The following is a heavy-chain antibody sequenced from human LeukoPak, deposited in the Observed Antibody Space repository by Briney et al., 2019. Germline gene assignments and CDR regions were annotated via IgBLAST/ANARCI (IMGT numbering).Heavy chain of an antibody. V-gene: IGHV3-64*01. CDR1: GFTFSFYA. J-gene: IGHJ4*02. Sequence: GGSLRLSCAASGFTFSFYAMHWVRQAPGKGLEYVSGISPNGGRTHYANSVKGRVTISRDNSKNTLYLQMGSLRPEDMAVYYCARDSSMLRGPLVIYYFDFWGQGTLVTVSS. CDR3: ARDSSMLRGPLVIYYFDF. D-gene: IGHD3-10*01. CDR2: ISPNGGRT.